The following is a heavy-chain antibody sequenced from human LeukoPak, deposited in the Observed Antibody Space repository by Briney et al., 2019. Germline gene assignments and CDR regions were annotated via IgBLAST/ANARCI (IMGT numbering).Heavy chain of an antibody. D-gene: IGHD3-10*01. CDR1: GYTFTSYG. CDR3: ATRLLWFEKNFDP. J-gene: IGHJ5*02. V-gene: IGHV1-18*01. CDR2: ISAYNGNT. Sequence: ASVKVSCKASGYTFTSYGISWVRQAPGQGLEWMGWISAYNGNTNYAQKLQGRVTMTTDTSTSTAYMELSSLRSEDTAVYYCATRLLWFEKNFDPWGQGTLVTVSS.